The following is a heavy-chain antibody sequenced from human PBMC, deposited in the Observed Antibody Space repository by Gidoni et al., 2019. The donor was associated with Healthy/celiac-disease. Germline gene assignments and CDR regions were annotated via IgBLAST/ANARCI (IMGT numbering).Heavy chain of an antibody. CDR1: GGSISSGSYY. Sequence: QVQLQESGPGLVKPSQTLSRTCTVSGGSISSGSYYWSWIRQPAGKGLEWIGRIYTSGSTNYNPSVKSRVTISVDTSKNQFSLKLSSVTAADTAVYYCARGPYGFWSGYTFYYGMDVWGQGTTVTVSS. V-gene: IGHV4-61*02. CDR2: IYTSGST. D-gene: IGHD3-3*01. J-gene: IGHJ6*02. CDR3: ARGPYGFWSGYTFYYGMDV.